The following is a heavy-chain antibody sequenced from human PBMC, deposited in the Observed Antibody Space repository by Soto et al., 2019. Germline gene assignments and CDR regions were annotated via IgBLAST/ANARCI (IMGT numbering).Heavy chain of an antibody. D-gene: IGHD6-19*01. Sequence: GGSLRLSCAASGFTFSSYSMNWFRQAPGKGLEWVSCINSSSSYIYYADSVKGRFTISRDNAKNSLYLQMNSLGGEDTAIYYCVRHGWAVTENWGQGTLVTVSS. CDR1: GFTFSSYS. V-gene: IGHV3-21*01. J-gene: IGHJ4*01. CDR2: INSSSSYI. CDR3: VRHGWAVTEN.